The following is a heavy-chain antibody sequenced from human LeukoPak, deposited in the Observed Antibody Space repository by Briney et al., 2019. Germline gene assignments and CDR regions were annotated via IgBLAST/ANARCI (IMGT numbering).Heavy chain of an antibody. Sequence: GGSLRLSCAVPGYTFSDHYIDWVRQAPGKGVEWVGQTRNKADNYATEYAASVKDRFTISRDDSRKSVYLQMDSLKTEDTAVYYCARWRSGSCSDWGQGTRDTVSS. CDR1: GYTFSDHY. D-gene: IGHD2-15*01. CDR2: TRNKADNYAT. J-gene: IGHJ4*02. V-gene: IGHV3-72*01. CDR3: ARWRSGSCSD.